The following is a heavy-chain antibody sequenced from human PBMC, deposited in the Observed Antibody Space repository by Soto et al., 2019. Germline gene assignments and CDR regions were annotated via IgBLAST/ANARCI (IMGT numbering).Heavy chain of an antibody. Sequence: QVQLVESGGGVVQPRRSLRLSCAASGFTFSSYGMHWVRQAPGKGLEWVAVIWYDGSNKYYADSVKGRFTISRDNSKNTLYLQMNSLRAEDTAVYYCAREGAVVDYWGQGTLVTVSS. J-gene: IGHJ4*02. V-gene: IGHV3-33*01. CDR2: IWYDGSNK. CDR1: GFTFSSYG. D-gene: IGHD2-15*01. CDR3: AREGAVVDY.